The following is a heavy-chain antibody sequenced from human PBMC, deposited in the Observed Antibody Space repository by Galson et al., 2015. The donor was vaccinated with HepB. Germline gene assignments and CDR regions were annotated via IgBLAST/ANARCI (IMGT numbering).Heavy chain of an antibody. J-gene: IGHJ6*02. V-gene: IGHV1-3*01. CDR2: INAGNGNT. CDR1: GYTFTSYA. D-gene: IGHD3-10*01. CDR3: ARDVVSGSYYYGMDV. Sequence: SVKVSCKASGYTFTSYAMHWVRQAPGQRLEWMGWINAGNGNTKYSQKFQGRVTITRDTSASTAYMELGSLRSEDTAVYYCARDVVSGSYYYGMDVWGQGTTVTVSS.